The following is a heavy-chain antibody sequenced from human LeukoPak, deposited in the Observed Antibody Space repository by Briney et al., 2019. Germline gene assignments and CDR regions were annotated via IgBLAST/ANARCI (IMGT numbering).Heavy chain of an antibody. D-gene: IGHD3-10*01. CDR1: GDSMSNYY. V-gene: IGHV4-59*08. CDR3: ARHRRNYYGTGGSPFDF. J-gene: IGHJ4*02. Sequence: PSEILSLTCTISGDSMSNYYWSWIRQPPGKQPEWMAYISDSGSDIYNPSLKSRVAISVDTSKNQFSLKVTSVTAADTAVYFCARHRRNYYGTGGSPFDFWGQGILVTVSS. CDR2: ISDSGSD.